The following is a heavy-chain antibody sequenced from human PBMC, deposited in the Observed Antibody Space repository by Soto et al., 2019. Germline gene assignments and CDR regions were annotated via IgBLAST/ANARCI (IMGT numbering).Heavy chain of an antibody. CDR3: AKDPSVPQWLVSSEIDY. CDR2: ISGSGGST. J-gene: IGHJ4*02. D-gene: IGHD6-19*01. CDR1: GFTFSSYA. Sequence: GGSQRLSCAASGFTFSSYAMSWVRQAPGKGLEWVSAISGSGGSTYYADSVKGRFTISRDNSKNTLYLQMNSLRAEDTAVYYCAKDPSVPQWLVSSEIDYWGQGTLVTVSS. V-gene: IGHV3-23*01.